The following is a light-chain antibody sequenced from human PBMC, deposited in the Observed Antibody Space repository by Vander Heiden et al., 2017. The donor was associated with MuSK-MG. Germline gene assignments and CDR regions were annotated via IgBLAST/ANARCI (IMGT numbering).Light chain of an antibody. J-gene: IGKJ4*02. CDR3: QQCESTRHT. CDR2: AAS. Sequence: DIQMTQSPSSLSASVGDRVTITCRASQSISSYLNWYQQKPGKAPKLLIYAASSLQSGVPSRFSGSGSGTDFTLTISRLQPEDFATYYCQQCESTRHTFGGGTKVEIK. V-gene: IGKV1-39*01. CDR1: QSISSY.